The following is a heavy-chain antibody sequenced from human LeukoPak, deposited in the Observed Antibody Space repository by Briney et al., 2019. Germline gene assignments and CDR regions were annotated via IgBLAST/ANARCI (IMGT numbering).Heavy chain of an antibody. Sequence: GESLKISCKGSGYSFTSYWIGWVRQLPGKGLEWMGIIYPGDSDTRYSPSFQGQVTISADKSISTAYLQWSSLKASDTAMYYCARGRVVRGVILDYWGQGTLVTVSS. CDR3: ARGRVVRGVILDY. J-gene: IGHJ4*02. V-gene: IGHV5-51*01. CDR1: GYSFTSYW. D-gene: IGHD3-10*01. CDR2: IYPGDSDT.